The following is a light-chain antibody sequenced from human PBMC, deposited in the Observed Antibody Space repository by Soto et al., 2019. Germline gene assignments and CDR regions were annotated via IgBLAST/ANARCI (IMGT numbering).Light chain of an antibody. V-gene: IGKV3-20*01. Sequence: EIVLTQSPGTLSLSPGERATLSCRASQSVSSSYLAWYQQKPGQAPRLLIYRASSRATGIPDRFSGSGCGTDFTLTISRLEPEDFAVYYCQQYGSSPPFTFGPGTKVDIK. CDR3: QQYGSSPPFT. CDR1: QSVSSSY. CDR2: RAS. J-gene: IGKJ3*01.